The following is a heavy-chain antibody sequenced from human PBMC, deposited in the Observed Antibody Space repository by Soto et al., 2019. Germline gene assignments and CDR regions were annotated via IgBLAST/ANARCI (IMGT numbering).Heavy chain of an antibody. CDR1: GVTFSSYA. Sequence: GGSLRLSCAASGVTFSSYAMSWVRQAPGKGLEWVSAISGSGGSTYYADSVKGRFTISRDNSKNTLYLQMNSLRAEDTAVYYCAKDNAVTTFHLSYYYYGMDVWGQGTTVTVSS. D-gene: IGHD4-17*01. V-gene: IGHV3-23*01. CDR2: ISGSGGST. J-gene: IGHJ6*02. CDR3: AKDNAVTTFHLSYYYYGMDV.